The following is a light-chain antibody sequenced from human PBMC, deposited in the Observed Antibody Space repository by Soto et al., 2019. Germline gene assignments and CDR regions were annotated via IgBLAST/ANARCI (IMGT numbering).Light chain of an antibody. CDR2: EGS. CDR1: SSDVGRYNL. Sequence: QSALTQPASVSGSPGQSITISCTGTSSDVGRYNLVSWYQQHPGKAPKLIIYEGSKGPSGVSDRFSGSKSGNTASLTISGLQTEDEADYYCCSYAGSSTFGVFGGGTKLTVL. J-gene: IGLJ3*02. V-gene: IGLV2-23*01. CDR3: CSYAGSSTFGV.